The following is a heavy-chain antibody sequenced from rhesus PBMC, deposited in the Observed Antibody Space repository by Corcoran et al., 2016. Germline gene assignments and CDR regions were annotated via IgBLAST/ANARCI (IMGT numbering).Heavy chain of an antibody. V-gene: IGHV4-81*01. CDR1: GGPISGHD. J-gene: IGHJ4*01. CDR3: ARREYSWNFDY. CDR2: IDGDIAGT. D-gene: IGHD1-1-1*01. Sequence: QLQLQESGPGLVKPSETLSLTCAVPGGPISGHDWSWRRQPPGKGLEWIGNIDGDIAGTNYNPSLKSRVTISKDTSKNQFSLKLSSVTAADTAVYYCARREYSWNFDYWGQGVLVTVSS.